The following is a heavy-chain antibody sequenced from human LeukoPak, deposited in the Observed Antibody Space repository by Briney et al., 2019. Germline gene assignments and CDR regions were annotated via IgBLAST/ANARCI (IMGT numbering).Heavy chain of an antibody. J-gene: IGHJ4*02. V-gene: IGHV3-20*04. CDR1: GFTFDDHG. CDR2: IKWDGGRT. D-gene: IGHD4-17*01. CDR3: AKDTGHDYGDLGIFDY. Sequence: PGGSLRLSCAASGFTFDDHGMSWVRQAPGKGLEWVSGIKWDGGRTGYADSVKGRFTISRDNAKNSLYLQMNSLRAEDMALYYCAKDTGHDYGDLGIFDYWGQGTLVTVSS.